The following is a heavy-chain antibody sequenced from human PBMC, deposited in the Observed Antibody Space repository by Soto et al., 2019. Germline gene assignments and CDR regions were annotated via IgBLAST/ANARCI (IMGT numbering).Heavy chain of an antibody. CDR3: ARVKDYGGNSRSLGPFDY. Sequence: GGSLRLSCAASGFPFDDYGMTWVRQAPGKGLEWVSTISESGGSTYYADSVKGRFTISRDNSKNTLYLQMNSLRAEDTAVYYCARVKDYGGNSRSLGPFDYWGQGTLVTVSS. CDR1: GFPFDDYG. J-gene: IGHJ4*02. D-gene: IGHD4-17*01. CDR2: ISESGGST. V-gene: IGHV3-23*01.